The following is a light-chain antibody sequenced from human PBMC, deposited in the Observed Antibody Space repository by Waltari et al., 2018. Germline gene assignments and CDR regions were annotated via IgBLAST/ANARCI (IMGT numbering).Light chain of an antibody. CDR2: EGS. J-gene: IGLJ3*02. V-gene: IGLV2-23*01. Sequence: QSALTQPASVSGSPGQSITISCTGTSSDVGGYNHVSWYHQHPGNAPKLMIYEGSRRPSGVVNRFSGAKSGNTASLPTSGLQAEDEADYYCCSYAGSSTLTFGAGTKLTVL. CDR1: SSDVGGYNH. CDR3: CSYAGSSTLT.